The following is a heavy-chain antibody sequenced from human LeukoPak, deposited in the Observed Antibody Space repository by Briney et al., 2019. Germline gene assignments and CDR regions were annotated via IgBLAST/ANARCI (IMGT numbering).Heavy chain of an antibody. J-gene: IGHJ4*02. CDR1: GYSISSASY. Sequence: PSETLSLTCAVSGYSISSASYWGWIRQPPGKGLEWIGNIYHSGSPYYNPSLKSRVTISVDTSKNQFSLKLSSVTAADTAVYYCARPISSQGYFGVFIDWGQGTLVTVSS. V-gene: IGHV4-38-2*01. CDR2: IYHSGSP. CDR3: ARPISSQGYFGVFID. D-gene: IGHD3-3*01.